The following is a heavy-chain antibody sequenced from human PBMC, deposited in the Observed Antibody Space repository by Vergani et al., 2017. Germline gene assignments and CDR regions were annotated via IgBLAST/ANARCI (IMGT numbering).Heavy chain of an antibody. V-gene: IGHV1-8*02. Sequence: QVQLVQSGAEVKKPGASVKVSCKASGYTFTSYDINWVRQATGQGLEWMGWMNPNSGNTGYAQKFQGRVTMTRNTSISTAYMELSSLRSEDTAVYYCARDENKIYCGGDPYYFDYWGQGTLVTVSS. CDR2: MNPNSGNT. J-gene: IGHJ4*02. CDR1: GYTFTSYD. CDR3: ARDENKIYCGGDPYYFDY. D-gene: IGHD2-21*02.